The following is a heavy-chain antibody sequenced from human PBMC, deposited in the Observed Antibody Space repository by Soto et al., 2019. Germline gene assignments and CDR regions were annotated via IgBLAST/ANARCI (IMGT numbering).Heavy chain of an antibody. CDR2: ISGSGGST. CDR1: GFTFSSYA. V-gene: IGHV3-23*01. Sequence: EVQLLESGGGLVQPGGSLRLSCAASGFTFSSYAMSWVRQAPGKGLEWVSAISGSGGSTYYADSVKGRFTTSRDNSKNTLYLQMNSLRAEDTAVYYCAKPPGSSSWWQLGYWGQGTLVTVSS. CDR3: AKPPGSSSWWQLGY. J-gene: IGHJ4*02. D-gene: IGHD6-13*01.